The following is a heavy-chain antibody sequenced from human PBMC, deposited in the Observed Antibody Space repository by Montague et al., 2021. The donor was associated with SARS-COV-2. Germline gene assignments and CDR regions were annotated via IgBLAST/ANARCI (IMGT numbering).Heavy chain of an antibody. CDR2: ISSSCSYI. J-gene: IGHJ6*02. V-gene: IGHV3-21*01. D-gene: IGHD3-10*01. Sequence: SLRLSCAASGFTFSSYSMNWVRQAPGKGLEWVSSISSSCSYIYYADSVKGRFTISRDNAKNSLYLQMNSPRAEDTAVYFCARERTVVIITGYYYYGVDVWGQGTTVTVSS. CDR3: ARERTVVIITGYYYYGVDV. CDR1: GFTFSSYS.